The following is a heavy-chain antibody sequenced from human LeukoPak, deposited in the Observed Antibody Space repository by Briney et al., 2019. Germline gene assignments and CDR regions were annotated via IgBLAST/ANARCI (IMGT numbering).Heavy chain of an antibody. J-gene: IGHJ3*02. CDR2: IYPGDSDT. CDR3: ARRGEGYYDSSGYYYVGAAFDI. V-gene: IGHV5-51*01. CDR1: GYSFTSYW. Sequence: GESLQISCKGSGYSFTSYWIGCVRQMPGKGLEWMGIIYPGDSDTRYSPSFQGQVTISADKSISTAYLQWSSLKASDTAMYYCARRGEGYYDSSGYYYVGAAFDIWGQGTMVAVSS. D-gene: IGHD3-22*01.